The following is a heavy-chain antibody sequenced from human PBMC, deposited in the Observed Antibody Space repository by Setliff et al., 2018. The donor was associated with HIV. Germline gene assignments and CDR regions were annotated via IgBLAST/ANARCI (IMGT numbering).Heavy chain of an antibody. CDR3: ASLSSPLDY. D-gene: IGHD6-19*01. J-gene: IGHJ4*02. CDR1: GFTFDDYA. CDR2: ISWNSGSI. V-gene: IGHV3-9*01. Sequence: PGGSLRLSCAASGFTFDDYAMHWVRQAPGKGLEWVSGISWNSGSIGYADSVKGRFTISRDNAKNSLYLQMNSLRVEDTAVYYCASLSSPLDYWGQGTLVTVSS.